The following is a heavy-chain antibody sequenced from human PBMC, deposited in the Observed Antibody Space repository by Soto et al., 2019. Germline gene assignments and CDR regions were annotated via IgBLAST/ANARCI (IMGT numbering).Heavy chain of an antibody. CDR1: GGTFSRSG. Sequence: QVQLVQSGTEVKKPGASVKVSCKASGGTFSRSGFHWVRQAPGQGLEWMGMIVPSVDTTNYAQKFQARVTISADQFTSTGYMELRRLRSEDTAVYYCARCPQPPDTADPYAVDVWGQGTRVIVSS. J-gene: IGHJ6*02. CDR2: IVPSVDTT. V-gene: IGHV1-69*18. CDR3: ARCPQPPDTADPYAVDV. D-gene: IGHD5-18*01.